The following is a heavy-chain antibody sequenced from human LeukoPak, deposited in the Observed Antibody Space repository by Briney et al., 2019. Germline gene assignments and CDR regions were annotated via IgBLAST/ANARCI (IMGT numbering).Heavy chain of an antibody. CDR2: ISSSGSTI. V-gene: IGHV3-48*03. D-gene: IGHD3-10*02. Sequence: GRSLRLSCAASGFTFSSYEMNWVRQAPGKGLEWVSYISSSGSTIYYTISRDNAKNSLYLQMNSLRAEDTAVYYCAELGITMIGGVWGKGTTVTISS. J-gene: IGHJ6*04. CDR3: AELGITMIGGV. CDR1: GFTFSSYE.